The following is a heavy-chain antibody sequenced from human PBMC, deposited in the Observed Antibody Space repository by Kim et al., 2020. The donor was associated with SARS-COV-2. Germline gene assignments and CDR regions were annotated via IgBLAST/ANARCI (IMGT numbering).Heavy chain of an antibody. CDR1: GFTFDDYA. CDR3: VLGDGDNRDY. J-gene: IGHJ4*02. D-gene: IGHD4-17*01. Sequence: GGSLRLSCAASGFTFDDYAMHWVRQAPGKGLEWVSLISGDGGSTYYADSVKGRFTISRDNSKNSLYLQMNSLRTEDTALYYCVLGDGDNRDYWGQGTLVTVSS. V-gene: IGHV3-43*02. CDR2: ISGDGGST.